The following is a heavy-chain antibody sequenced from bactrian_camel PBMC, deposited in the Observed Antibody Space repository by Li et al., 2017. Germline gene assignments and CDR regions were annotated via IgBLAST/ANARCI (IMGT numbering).Heavy chain of an antibody. CDR3: AADGWFVGRFRY. CDR2: INRGGSST. V-gene: IGHV3S40*01. D-gene: IGHD3*01. J-gene: IGHJ6*01. CDR1: GFTFSNFA. Sequence: QLVESGGGLVQPGGSLRLSCAASGFTFSNFAMSWVRQAPGKGLEWVSAINRGGSSTYHADSVKGRFTISQDNAKNTVYLQMNSLKTEDTAVYYCAADGWFVGRFRYWGQGTQVTVS.